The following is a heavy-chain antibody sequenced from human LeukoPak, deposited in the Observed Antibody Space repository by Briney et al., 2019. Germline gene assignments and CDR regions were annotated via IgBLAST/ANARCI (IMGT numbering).Heavy chain of an antibody. CDR3: ARDGRLWFGETNWFDP. CDR2: IYYSGST. CDR1: GDSIINGSYY. Sequence: PSQTLSLTCTVSGDSIINGSYYWSWIRQPPGKGLEWIGRIYYSGSTYYNPSLKSRVIISLDTSKNQLSLKLSSLTAADTAFYYCARDGRLWFGETNWFDPWGQGTLVTVSS. V-gene: IGHV4-31*03. J-gene: IGHJ5*02. D-gene: IGHD3-10*01.